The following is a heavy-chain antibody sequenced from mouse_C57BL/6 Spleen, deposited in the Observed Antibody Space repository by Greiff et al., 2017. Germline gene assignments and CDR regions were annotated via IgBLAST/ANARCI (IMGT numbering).Heavy chain of an antibody. CDR2: IYPGSGST. CDR3: ARSHEYYGYVDV. CDR1: GYTFTSYW. D-gene: IGHD5-1*01. V-gene: IGHV1-55*01. Sequence: QVQLQQSGAELVKPGASVKMSCKASGYTFTSYWITWVKQRPGQGLEWIGDIYPGSGSTNYNEKFKSKATLTVDTSSSTAYMQLSSLTSEDSAVYYCARSHEYYGYVDVWGTGTTVTVSS. J-gene: IGHJ1*03.